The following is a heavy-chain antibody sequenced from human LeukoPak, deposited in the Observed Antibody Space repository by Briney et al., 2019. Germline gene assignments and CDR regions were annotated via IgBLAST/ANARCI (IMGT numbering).Heavy chain of an antibody. CDR3: ARGPYYYDSSSRRQFDI. CDR1: GYTFTSYV. V-gene: IGHV1-8*03. CDR2: MNPKRGTT. D-gene: IGHD3-22*01. Sequence: ASVKVSCKASGYTFTSYVINCVRQATGQGLEWMGWMNPKRGTTGYAQKFQGRATITRNPSISTAYMELSSLRSEDTAVYYCARGPYYYDSSSRRQFDIWGQGTMVTVSS. J-gene: IGHJ3*02.